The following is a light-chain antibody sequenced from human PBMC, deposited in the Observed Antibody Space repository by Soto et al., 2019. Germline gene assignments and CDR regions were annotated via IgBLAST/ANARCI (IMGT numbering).Light chain of an antibody. J-gene: IGKJ1*01. CDR1: QSISVW. V-gene: IGKV1-5*03. CDR2: KAS. Sequence: DIQLTQSPSTLSASEGDRVIITCRASQSISVWLAWYQQKAGKAPNLLIYKASRLESGVPSRFSGSGSETEFTLTISGLQPGDSATYYCQQYNSYSPTFGQGTKVDIK. CDR3: QQYNSYSPT.